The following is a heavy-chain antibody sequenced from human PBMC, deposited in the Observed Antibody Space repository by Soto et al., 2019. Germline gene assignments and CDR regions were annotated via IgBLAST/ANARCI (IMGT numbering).Heavy chain of an antibody. CDR1: GFTFSSYA. CDR2: ISGSGTNT. J-gene: IGHJ6*01. CDR3: AKDRRSHTYYYYGMDV. Sequence: EAQLLESGGGLVQPGGSLRLSCVASGFTFSSYAMSWVRQAPERGLEWVAAISGSGTNTYYADSVKGRFTISRDNSKNTLYLQMSSLSAEDTAVYYCAKDRRSHTYYYYGMDVW. V-gene: IGHV3-23*01.